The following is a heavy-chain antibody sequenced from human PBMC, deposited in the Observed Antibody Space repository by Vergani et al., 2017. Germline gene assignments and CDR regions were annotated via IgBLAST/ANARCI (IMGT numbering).Heavy chain of an antibody. V-gene: IGHV3-15*01. D-gene: IGHD7-27*01. CDR1: GFSFSNAW. CDR2: IKRQIDGGTT. J-gene: IGHJ4*02. Sequence: EVQLVESGGGLVKPGGSLRLSCAASGFSFSNAWMTWVRQGPGKGLEWVGRIKRQIDGGTTDYAAPVKGRFTISRDDSTTMLYLHMHSLKTEDTAVYYCTTLSPNWAHWWVQGTLVNVSS. CDR3: TTLSPNWAHW.